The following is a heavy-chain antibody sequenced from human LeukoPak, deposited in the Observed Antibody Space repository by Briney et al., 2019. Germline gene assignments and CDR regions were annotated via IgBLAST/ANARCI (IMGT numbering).Heavy chain of an antibody. J-gene: IGHJ4*02. CDR2: IIPILGIA. Sequence: GASVKVSCKASGGTFSSYAISWVRQAPGQGLEWMGRIIPILGIANYAQKFQGRVTITADKSTSTAYMELSSLRSEDTAVYYCARDDGVATISRYWGQGTLVTVSS. CDR3: ARDDGVATISRY. CDR1: GGTFSSYA. V-gene: IGHV1-69*04. D-gene: IGHD5-12*01.